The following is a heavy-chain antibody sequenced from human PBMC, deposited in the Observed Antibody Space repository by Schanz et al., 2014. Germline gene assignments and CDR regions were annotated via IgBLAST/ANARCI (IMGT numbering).Heavy chain of an antibody. V-gene: IGHV3-23*01. D-gene: IGHD3-9*01. CDR1: GFTFSSYA. CDR2: LSGSGGST. CDR3: AKQFHYDILTVTTT. Sequence: EVQLLESGGGLVQPGGSLRLSCAASGFTFSSYAMSWVRQAPGKGLEWVSALSGSGGSTYYADSVKGRFTISRDNSKNTLYLHMNSLRAEDTAVYCCAKQFHYDILTVTTTWGHGTLVTVSS. J-gene: IGHJ5*01.